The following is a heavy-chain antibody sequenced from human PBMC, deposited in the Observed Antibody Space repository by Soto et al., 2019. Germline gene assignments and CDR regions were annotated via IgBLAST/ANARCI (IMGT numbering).Heavy chain of an antibody. CDR3: AKDGSGWYLKPLSPLDY. D-gene: IGHD6-19*01. Sequence: GGSLRLSCAASGFTFSSYAMSWVRQAPGKGLEWVSAISGSGGSTYYTDSVKGRFTISRDNSRNTLYLQMNSLRADDTAVYYCAKDGSGWYLKPLSPLDYWGQGT. CDR2: ISGSGGST. J-gene: IGHJ4*02. V-gene: IGHV3-23*01. CDR1: GFTFSSYA.